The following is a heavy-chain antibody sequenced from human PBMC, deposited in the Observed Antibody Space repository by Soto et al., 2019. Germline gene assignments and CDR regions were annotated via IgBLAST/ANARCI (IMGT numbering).Heavy chain of an antibody. V-gene: IGHV1-69*13. CDR3: ARGSGYCSGGSCYGVYYYYGMDV. J-gene: IGHJ6*02. CDR1: GGTFSSYA. CDR2: IIPIFGTA. Sequence: PVKVSCKSSGGTFSSYAIIWVRQAPGQGLEWMGGIIPIFGTANYAQKFQGRVTITADESTSTAYMELSSLRSEDTAVYYCARGSGYCSGGSCYGVYYYYGMDVWGQGTTVTVSS. D-gene: IGHD2-15*01.